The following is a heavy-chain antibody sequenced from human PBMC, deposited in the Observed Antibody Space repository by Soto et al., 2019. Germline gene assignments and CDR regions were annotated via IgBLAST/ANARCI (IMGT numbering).Heavy chain of an antibody. V-gene: IGHV3-23*01. Sequence: PGGSLRLSCAASGFTFSSYAMSWVRQAPGKGLEWVSAISCSGGSTYYADSVKGRFTISRDNSKNTLYLQMNSLRAEDTAVYYCARGGLGSGSYSHYYYYGMDVWGQGTTVTVSS. D-gene: IGHD3-10*01. J-gene: IGHJ6*02. CDR1: GFTFSSYA. CDR3: ARGGLGSGSYSHYYYYGMDV. CDR2: ISCSGGST.